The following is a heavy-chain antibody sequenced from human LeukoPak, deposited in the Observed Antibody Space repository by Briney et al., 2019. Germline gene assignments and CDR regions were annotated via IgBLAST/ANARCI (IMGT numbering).Heavy chain of an antibody. Sequence: GGSLRLFCEASGFTFSSYDLHWVRQGRGEGLEWVSGISNAGVTFYAGLVRGRFTNDSQNDKKVLYHQMNDLRAGDTAVYYCAKGGELRFDLWGQGTLVTVSS. CDR1: GFTFSSYD. CDR2: ISNAGVT. D-gene: IGHD1-7*01. J-gene: IGHJ5*02. CDR3: AKGGELRFDL. V-gene: IGHV3-13*01.